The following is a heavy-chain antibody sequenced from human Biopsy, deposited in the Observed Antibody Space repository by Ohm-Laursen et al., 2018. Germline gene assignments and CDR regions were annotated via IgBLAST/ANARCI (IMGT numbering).Heavy chain of an antibody. Sequence: SLRLSCAASGFTVSSNYMSWVRQAPGKGLEWVSIIYSGGSPYYVDSVRGRFAISRDTSKNSLLLHMNILRAEVTGVYYCAKVSPGWVGESFPSWYIDLWGRGTLVTVSS. V-gene: IGHV3-66*01. CDR2: IYSGGSP. J-gene: IGHJ2*01. D-gene: IGHD3-16*01. CDR1: GFTVSSNY. CDR3: AKVSPGWVGESFPSWYIDL.